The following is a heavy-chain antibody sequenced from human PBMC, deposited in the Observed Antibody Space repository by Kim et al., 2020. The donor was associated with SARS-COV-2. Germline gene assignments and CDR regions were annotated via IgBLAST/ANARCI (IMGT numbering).Heavy chain of an antibody. CDR2: IYYSGST. V-gene: IGHV4-31*03. CDR3: ARVIYDSSGYYSLNFDY. Sequence: SETLSLTCTVSGGSISSGGYYWSWIRQHPGKGLEWIGYIYYSGSTYYNPSLKSRVTISVDTSKNQFSLKLSSVTAADTAVYYCARVIYDSSGYYSLNFDYWGQGTLVTVSS. CDR1: GGSISSGGYY. D-gene: IGHD3-22*01. J-gene: IGHJ4*02.